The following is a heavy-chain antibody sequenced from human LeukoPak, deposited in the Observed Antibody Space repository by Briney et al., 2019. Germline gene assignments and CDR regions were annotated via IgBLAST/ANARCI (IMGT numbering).Heavy chain of an antibody. V-gene: IGHV3-48*03. CDR2: ISSSGSTI. D-gene: IGHD6-6*01. Sequence: GGSLRPSCAASGFTFSSYEMNWVRQAAGKGLEWVSYISSSGSTIYYADSVKGRFTISRDNAKNSLYLQMNSLRAEDTAVYYCARDERGARPDFYWGQGTLVTVSS. CDR1: GFTFSSYE. J-gene: IGHJ4*02. CDR3: ARDERGARPDFY.